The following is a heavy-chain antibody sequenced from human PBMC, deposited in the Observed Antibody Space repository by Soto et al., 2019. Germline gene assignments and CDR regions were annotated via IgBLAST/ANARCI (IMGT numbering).Heavy chain of an antibody. CDR3: ARAVAATANAFVT. CDR1: GDSVSSNSAA. D-gene: IGHD6-19*01. CDR2: TYYRSKWYN. Sequence: SQTLSLTCAISGDSVSSNSAALNLVMQSPSRGLEWLGRTYYRSKWYNDYAVSVKSRITIDPDTSKNQFSLQLNSVTPDDTAVYYCARAVAATANAFVTWGQGTVVTVSS. J-gene: IGHJ3*02. V-gene: IGHV6-1*01.